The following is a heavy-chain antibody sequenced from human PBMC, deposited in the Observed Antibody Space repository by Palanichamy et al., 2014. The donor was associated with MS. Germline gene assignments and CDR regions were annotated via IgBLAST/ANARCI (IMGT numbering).Heavy chain of an antibody. V-gene: IGHV3-33*08. CDR2: IWSDGSLK. D-gene: IGHD4-17*01. Sequence: QVQLVESGGGVVQPGTSLRVSRAASGFTFNNHAMHWVRQAPGKGLEWVAMIWSDGSLKFYADSVKGRFTISRDNSMNTLDLQMSSLRAEDTAVYYCARELTTVTGGMDYWGQRALVTVSS. CDR1: GFTFNNHA. CDR3: ARELTTVTGGMDY. J-gene: IGHJ4*02.